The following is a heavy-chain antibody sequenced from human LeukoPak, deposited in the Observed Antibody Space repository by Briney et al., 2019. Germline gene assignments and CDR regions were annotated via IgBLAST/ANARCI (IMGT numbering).Heavy chain of an antibody. D-gene: IGHD2-8*02. CDR2: IKSKTDGGTT. CDR1: GFTFSNAW. CDR3: TTVPESPGRTAYYYYMDV. Sequence: GGSLRLSCVASGFTFSNAWMSWVRQAPGKGLEWVGRIKSKTDGGTTDYAAPVKGRFTISRDDSKNTLYLQMNSLKPEDTAVYYCTTVPESPGRTAYYYYMDVWGKGTTVTVSS. V-gene: IGHV3-15*01. J-gene: IGHJ6*03.